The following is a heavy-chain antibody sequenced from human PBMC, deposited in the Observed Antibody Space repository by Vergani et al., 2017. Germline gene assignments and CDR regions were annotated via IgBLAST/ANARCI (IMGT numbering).Heavy chain of an antibody. CDR2: IYSGGTT. J-gene: IGHJ4*02. CDR1: GFTVSSNY. D-gene: IGHD1-26*01. Sequence: EVQLVESGGGLVQPGGSLRLSCAASGFTVSSNYMSWVRQAPGKGLEWVSVIYSGGTTYYADSVKGRFTISRDNSKNTLYLQMNSLRAEDTAVYYCARDGRTLLPYDWGQGTLVTVSS. V-gene: IGHV3-66*02. CDR3: ARDGRTLLPYD.